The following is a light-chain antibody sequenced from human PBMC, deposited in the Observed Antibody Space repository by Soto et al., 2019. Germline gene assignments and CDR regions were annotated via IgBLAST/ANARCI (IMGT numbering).Light chain of an antibody. Sequence: AIHLTQSPSSLSASVGDRVTITCRAIQGISSALAWYQQKPGKAPKLLIYDASSLESGVPSRFSGSGSGTDFTLTISSLQPEDSATYYCQQFNNSPRTFGQGTRLEIK. CDR3: QQFNNSPRT. J-gene: IGKJ5*01. CDR2: DAS. V-gene: IGKV1D-13*01. CDR1: QGISSA.